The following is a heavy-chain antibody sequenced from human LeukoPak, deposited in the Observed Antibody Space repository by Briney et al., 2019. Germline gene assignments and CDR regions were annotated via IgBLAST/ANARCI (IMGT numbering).Heavy chain of an antibody. J-gene: IGHJ6*04. D-gene: IGHD3-10*01. Sequence: TSETLSLTCAVYGGSFSGYYWSWIRQPPGKGLEWIGEINHSGSTNYNPSLKSRVTISVDTSKNQFSLKLSSVTAADTAVYYCARSIRGVIKAYYYGMDVWGKGTTVTVFS. CDR3: ARSIRGVIKAYYYGMDV. CDR1: GGSFSGYY. V-gene: IGHV4-34*01. CDR2: INHSGST.